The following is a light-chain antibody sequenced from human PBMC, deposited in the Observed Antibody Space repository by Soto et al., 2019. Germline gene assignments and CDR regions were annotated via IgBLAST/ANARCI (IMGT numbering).Light chain of an antibody. CDR3: QQRSEWPPLT. Sequence: IVLSPSPGTLSLSPWERATLSCIAIQSVSSSYLAWYQQKPGQAPRLLIYGASSRATGIPDRFSGSGSGTDFTLTISSLEPEDFAVYYRQQRSEWPPLTFGGGTKVDI. CDR1: QSVSSSY. CDR2: GAS. V-gene: IGKV3D-20*02. J-gene: IGKJ4*01.